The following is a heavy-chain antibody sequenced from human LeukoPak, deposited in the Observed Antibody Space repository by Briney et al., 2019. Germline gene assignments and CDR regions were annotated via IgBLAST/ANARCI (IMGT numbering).Heavy chain of an antibody. CDR3: ARVRHRLAETYIDY. Sequence: VASVKVSCKASGYIFTGYYMHWVRQAPGQGLEWMGWINPNSGDTNYAQKFQGRVTMTRDTSISTAYMELSRLRSDDTAVYYCARVRHRLAETYIDYWGQGTLVTVSS. D-gene: IGHD3-16*01. J-gene: IGHJ4*02. CDR1: GYIFTGYY. CDR2: INPNSGDT. V-gene: IGHV1-2*02.